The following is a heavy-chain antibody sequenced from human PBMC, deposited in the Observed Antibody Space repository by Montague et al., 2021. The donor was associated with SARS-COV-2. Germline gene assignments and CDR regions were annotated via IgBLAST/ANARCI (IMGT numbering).Heavy chain of an antibody. CDR1: GGSTNNFY. J-gene: IGHJ6*02. CDR3: VYRDYYYYYGMDV. Sequence: SETLSLTCTVSGGSTNNFYWSWIRQPPGKGLEWIGYINYSGGTDYNPSLKRRVTISVDKSKNQFSLKLGSVTAADTAVYYCVYRDYYYYYGMDVWGQGTTVTVSS. D-gene: IGHD5-12*01. CDR2: INYSGGT. V-gene: IGHV4-59*12.